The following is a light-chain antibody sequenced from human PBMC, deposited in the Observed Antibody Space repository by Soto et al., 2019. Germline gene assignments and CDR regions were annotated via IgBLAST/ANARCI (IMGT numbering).Light chain of an antibody. CDR3: QQSYSTPRT. Sequence: DIQMTQSPSSLSASVGDRVTITCRASQSISGYLHWYQQKPGKAPKLLIFAASSLQSGVPSTFSGSGSGTDFTLTITSLQPEDFATYYCQQSYSTPRTFGQGTKVDIK. J-gene: IGKJ1*01. CDR1: QSISGY. CDR2: AAS. V-gene: IGKV1-39*01.